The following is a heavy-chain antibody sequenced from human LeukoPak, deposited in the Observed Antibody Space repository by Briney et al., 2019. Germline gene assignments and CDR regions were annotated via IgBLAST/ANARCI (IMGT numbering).Heavy chain of an antibody. CDR2: IRGSGDST. CDR1: GFTFSSYA. D-gene: IGHD1-7*01. CDR3: AKGAGTAKIGSFGY. Sequence: GGCLRLSCAASGFTFSSYAMTWVRQAPGKGLEWVSRIRGSGDSTYYADSVKGRFTLSRDNSKNTLYLQMNSLRAEDTAVYYCAKGAGTAKIGSFGYWGQGTLVTVSS. J-gene: IGHJ4*02. V-gene: IGHV3-23*01.